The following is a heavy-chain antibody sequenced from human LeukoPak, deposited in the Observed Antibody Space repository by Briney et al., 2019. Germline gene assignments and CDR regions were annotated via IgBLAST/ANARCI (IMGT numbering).Heavy chain of an antibody. J-gene: IGHJ4*02. D-gene: IGHD6-6*01. V-gene: IGHV4-39*01. CDR3: ARHRGAARDPLFD. CDR2: IYYSGST. CDR1: GGSISSSSYY. Sequence: KPSETLSLTCTVSGGSISSSSYYWGWIRQPPGKGLEGIVSIYYSGSTYYYPSLKSRVTISVDTSKNQFSLKLSSVTAADTAVYYCARHRGAARDPLFDWGQGTLVTVSS.